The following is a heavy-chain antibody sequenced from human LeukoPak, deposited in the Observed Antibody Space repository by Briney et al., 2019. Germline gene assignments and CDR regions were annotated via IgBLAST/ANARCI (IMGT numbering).Heavy chain of an antibody. CDR3: ARGNANTLGEFLDY. D-gene: IGHD2-2*01. CDR2: VYPYDSNT. V-gene: IGHV5-51*01. J-gene: IGHJ4*02. CDR1: GYTFITHW. Sequence: GESLKISCKGSGYTFITHWIGWVRQMPGKGLGWMGIVYPYDSNTRYSPSFQGQVTISADKSISTAYLQWSSLKASDTAMYYCARGNANTLGEFLDYWGQGTLVIVSS.